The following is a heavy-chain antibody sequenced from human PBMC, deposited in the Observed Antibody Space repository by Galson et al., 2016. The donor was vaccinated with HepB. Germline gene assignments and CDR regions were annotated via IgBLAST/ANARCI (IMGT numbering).Heavy chain of an antibody. CDR2: ISGSGANT. CDR3: ARLVTSNSWYGWFDP. J-gene: IGHJ5*02. V-gene: IGHV3-23*01. CDR1: GFTFSTYA. D-gene: IGHD6-13*01. Sequence: SLRLSCAASGFTFSTYAMSWVRQAPGKGLEWVSGISGSGANTYYADSVKGRFTISRDNSKNTLYLQMNGLRAEDTAVYYCARLVTSNSWYGWFDPWGQGTLVTVSS.